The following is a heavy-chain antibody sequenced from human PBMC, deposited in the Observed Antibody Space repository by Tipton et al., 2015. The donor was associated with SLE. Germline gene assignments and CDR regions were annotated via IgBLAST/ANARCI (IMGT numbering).Heavy chain of an antibody. CDR1: GYTFSDYD. CDR3: ARGVEWWPHYMDV. D-gene: IGHD2-8*01. Sequence: QLVQSGAEVKKPGASVRVSCKASGYTFSDYDINWVRQAPGQGLEWMGWINPNSGDTGHAQKFQGRVTMTRDTSMSTAFMGLSGLRAEDTAMYYCARGVEWWPHYMDVWGKGTTVTVSS. V-gene: IGHV1-8*01. CDR2: INPNSGDT. J-gene: IGHJ6*03.